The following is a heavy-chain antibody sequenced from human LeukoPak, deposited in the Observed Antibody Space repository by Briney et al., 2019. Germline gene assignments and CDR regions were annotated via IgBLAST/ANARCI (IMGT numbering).Heavy chain of an antibody. CDR3: ARDRLGRYYDSSGYYSNRYYYYGMDV. D-gene: IGHD3-22*01. Sequence: SETLSLTCTVSGGSVRSDSYYWSWIRQPPGKGLEWIGYIYYSGSTYYNPSLKSRVTISVDTSKNQFSLKLSSVTAADTAVYYCARDRLGRYYDSSGYYSNRYYYYGMDVWGQGTTVTVSS. V-gene: IGHV4-30-4*08. CDR1: GGSVRSDSYY. J-gene: IGHJ6*02. CDR2: IYYSGST.